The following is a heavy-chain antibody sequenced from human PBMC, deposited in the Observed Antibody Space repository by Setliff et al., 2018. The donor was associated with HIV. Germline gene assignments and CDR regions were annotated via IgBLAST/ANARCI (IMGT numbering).Heavy chain of an antibody. V-gene: IGHV1-69*13. CDR2: LIPLFGSA. D-gene: IGHD1-1*01. CDR3: GRGDSLLESIVWFDR. J-gene: IGHJ5*02. Sequence: SVKVSCKVSGGSFSSYGFTWVRQAPGQGLAWMGGLIPLFGSANYPQKFQGRVTMTADESTRTVYMELSRLRFEDTAMYYCGRGDSLLESIVWFDRWGQGTLVTVSS. CDR1: GGSFSSYG.